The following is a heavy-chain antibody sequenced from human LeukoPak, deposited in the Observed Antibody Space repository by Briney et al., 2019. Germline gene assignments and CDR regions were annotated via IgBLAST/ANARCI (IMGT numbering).Heavy chain of an antibody. D-gene: IGHD3-22*01. CDR3: ARAVLYDSSGQWDY. J-gene: IGHJ4*02. CDR1: GYTFTVYY. CDR2: INPNSGGT. V-gene: IGHV1-2*06. Sequence: ASVKVSCKASGYTFTVYYMHWVRQAPGQGLEWMGRINPNSGGTNYAQKFQGRVTMTRDTSISTAYMELSRLRSDDTAVYYCARAVLYDSSGQWDYWGQGTLVTVSS.